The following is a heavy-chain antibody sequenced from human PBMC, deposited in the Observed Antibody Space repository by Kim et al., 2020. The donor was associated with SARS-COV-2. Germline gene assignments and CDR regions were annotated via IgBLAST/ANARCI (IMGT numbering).Heavy chain of an antibody. Sequence: GGSLRLSCAASGFSFSTYAMIWVRQVSGKGLEGVSSISAGGENTYYGDSVRGRFTISRDNSKNTLYLQMNSLRAEDTAVYYCAKVTSLTRYYWYGMDVWGQGTAVAVSS. J-gene: IGHJ6*02. CDR1: GFSFSTYA. CDR3: AKVTSLTRYYWYGMDV. D-gene: IGHD4-4*01. V-gene: IGHV3-23*01. CDR2: ISAGGENT.